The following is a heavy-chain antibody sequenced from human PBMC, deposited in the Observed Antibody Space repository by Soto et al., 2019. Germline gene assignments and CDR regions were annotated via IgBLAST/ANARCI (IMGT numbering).Heavy chain of an antibody. Sequence: QVQLVQSGAEVKKPGSSVKVSCKASGGTFSSYAISWGRQAPGQGLEWMGGMIPIFGTANYAQKFQGRVTITADESTSTAYRELSSLRSEDTAVYYCARVAPIAAAPLDYWGQGTLVTVSS. CDR2: MIPIFGTA. D-gene: IGHD6-13*01. J-gene: IGHJ4*02. CDR1: GGTFSSYA. CDR3: ARVAPIAAAPLDY. V-gene: IGHV1-69*12.